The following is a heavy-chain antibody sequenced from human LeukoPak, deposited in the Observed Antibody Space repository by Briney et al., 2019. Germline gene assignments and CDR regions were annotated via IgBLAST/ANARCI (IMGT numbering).Heavy chain of an antibody. V-gene: IGHV3-66*01. D-gene: IGHD6-13*01. J-gene: IGHJ6*02. CDR3: ARGYSSSWYTGVYYYYYGMDV. Sequence: GGSLRLSCAASGFTVSSNYMSWVRQAPGKGLEWVSVIYSGGSTYYAESVKGRFTISRDNSKNTLYLQMNSLRAEDTAVYYCARGYSSSWYTGVYYYYYGMDVWGQGTTVTVSS. CDR2: IYSGGST. CDR1: GFTVSSNY.